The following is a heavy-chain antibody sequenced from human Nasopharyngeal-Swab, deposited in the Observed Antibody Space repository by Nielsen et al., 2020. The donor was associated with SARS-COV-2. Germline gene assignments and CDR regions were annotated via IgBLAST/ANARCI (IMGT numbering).Heavy chain of an antibody. CDR3: ARTPLTIFGVGDAFDI. D-gene: IGHD3-3*01. Sequence: SETLSLTCTVSGGSISSYYWSWIRQPPGKGLEWIGYIYYSGSTNYNPSLKSRVTISVDTSKNQFSLKLSSVTAADTAVYYCARTPLTIFGVGDAFDIWGQGTMVTVSS. CDR1: GGSISSYY. J-gene: IGHJ3*02. V-gene: IGHV4-59*08. CDR2: IYYSGST.